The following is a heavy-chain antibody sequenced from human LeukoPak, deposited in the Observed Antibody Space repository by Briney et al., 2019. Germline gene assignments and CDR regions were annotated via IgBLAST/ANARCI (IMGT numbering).Heavy chain of an antibody. D-gene: IGHD3-10*01. CDR3: ARELLWVGAFDN. V-gene: IGHV4-39*07. CDR2: IYYSGST. Sequence: PSETLSLTCTVSGGSISSSSYYWGWIRQPPGKGLEWIGSIYYSGSTNYNPSLKSRVTISVDTSKNQFSLKLSSVTAADTAVYYCARELLWVGAFDNWGQGTMVTVSS. J-gene: IGHJ3*02. CDR1: GGSISSSSYY.